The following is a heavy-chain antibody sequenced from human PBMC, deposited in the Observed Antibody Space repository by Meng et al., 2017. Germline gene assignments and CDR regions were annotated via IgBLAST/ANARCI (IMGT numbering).Heavy chain of an antibody. J-gene: IGHJ5*02. V-gene: IGHV4-39*07. Sequence: QLKGAGPGMAKPSEALTLICTVSGVSISSRSYYWGWIRQPLWQGLGWIGRMYYSGSTYYNPSLKSRVTISVDTSKKQFSLKLSYVTAADTAVYYCARICYDSSGYSPYNWFDPWGQGTLVTVSS. CDR2: MYYSGST. CDR1: GVSISSRSYY. CDR3: ARICYDSSGYSPYNWFDP. D-gene: IGHD3-22*01.